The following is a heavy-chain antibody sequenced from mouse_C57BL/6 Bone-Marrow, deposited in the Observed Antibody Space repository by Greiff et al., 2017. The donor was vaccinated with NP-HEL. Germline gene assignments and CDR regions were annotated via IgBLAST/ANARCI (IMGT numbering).Heavy chain of an antibody. J-gene: IGHJ2*01. CDR2: IDPSDSYT. V-gene: IGHV1-50*01. CDR1: GYTFTSYW. D-gene: IGHD2-2*01. CDR3: ARNYGYDGYYFDY. Sequence: QVQLQQPGAELVKPGASVKLSCKASGYTFTSYWMQWVKQRPGQGLEWIGEIDPSDSYTNYNQKFKGQATLTVDTSTSTAYMQLSSLTSEDSAFYYCARNYGYDGYYFDYWGQGTTLAVSS.